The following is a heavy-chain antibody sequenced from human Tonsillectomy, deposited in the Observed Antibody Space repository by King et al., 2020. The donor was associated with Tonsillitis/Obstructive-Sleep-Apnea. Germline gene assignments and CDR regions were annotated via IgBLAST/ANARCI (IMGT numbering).Heavy chain of an antibody. CDR1: GFTFSNDW. V-gene: IGHV3-15*07. D-gene: IGHD1-26*01. CDR3: TTDGKIVGAKGFGY. CDR2: IKSKTDGGTT. Sequence: VQLVESGGGLVKPGGSLRLFCAASGFTFSNDWMNWVRQAPGKGLEWVGRIKSKTDGGTTDHAAPVKGRFTISRDDSKNTLYLQMNSLKTEDTAVYYCTTDGKIVGAKGFGYWGQGTLVTVSS. J-gene: IGHJ4*02.